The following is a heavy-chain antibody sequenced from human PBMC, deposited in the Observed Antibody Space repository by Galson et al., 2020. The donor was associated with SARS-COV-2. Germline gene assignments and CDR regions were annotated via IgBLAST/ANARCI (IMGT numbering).Heavy chain of an antibody. CDR3: ARDSDRRFDY. V-gene: IGHV3-7*01. Sequence: GGSLRLSCAASGFTFTSYWVTWVRQAPGKGLEWVASIKQDGSEKYYVDSVKGRFTISRDNAKNSLYLQMNSLRAEDTAVYYCARDSDRRFDYGGQGPLATVSS. CDR2: IKQDGSEK. J-gene: IGHJ4*02. CDR1: GFTFTSYW.